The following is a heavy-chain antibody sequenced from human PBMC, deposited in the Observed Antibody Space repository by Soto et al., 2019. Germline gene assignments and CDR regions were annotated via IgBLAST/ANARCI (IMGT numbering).Heavy chain of an antibody. D-gene: IGHD3-22*01. V-gene: IGHV4-39*01. Sequence: ASETLSLTCTVSGDSIGGSRYYWGWVRQPPGKGLQWVGTIYYDGTPYYNPSLKTRLTMSVDTSKNQFSLELSSVLAADTAFYYCASYYDTSQRPVFHHWGQGTMVTASS. CDR1: GDSIGGSRYY. CDR2: IYYDGTP. J-gene: IGHJ1*01. CDR3: ASYYDTSQRPVFHH.